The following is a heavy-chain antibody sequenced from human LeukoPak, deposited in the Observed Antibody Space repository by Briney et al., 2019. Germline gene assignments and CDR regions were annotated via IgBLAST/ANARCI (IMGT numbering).Heavy chain of an antibody. CDR1: GYTFTSYA. V-gene: IGHV1-18*01. CDR3: ARGRRAWGEEF. Sequence: ASVKVSCKASGYTFTSYAMNWVRQAPGQGLEWMGWISAYNGNTNYAQKLQGRVTMTTDTSTSTAYMELRSLRSDDTAVYYCARGRRAWGEEFWGQGTLVNVSS. CDR2: ISAYNGNT. J-gene: IGHJ4*02. D-gene: IGHD3-16*01.